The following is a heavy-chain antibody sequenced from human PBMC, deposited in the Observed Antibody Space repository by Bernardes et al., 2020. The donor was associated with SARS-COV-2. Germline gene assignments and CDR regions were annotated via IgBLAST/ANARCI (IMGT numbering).Heavy chain of an antibody. CDR2: INPDGRST. CDR1: GITFSRYW. D-gene: IGHD1-1*01. J-gene: IGHJ6*02. CDR3: GTGGNGANAPGMDV. Sequence: GGSLRLSCVASGITFSRYWMHWVRQTPGKGLVWVSRINPDGRSTDYADSVRGRFTISRDNAKNTVYLQMNSLRAEDTALYYCGTGGNGANAPGMDVWGQGTTVTVSS. V-gene: IGHV3-74*01.